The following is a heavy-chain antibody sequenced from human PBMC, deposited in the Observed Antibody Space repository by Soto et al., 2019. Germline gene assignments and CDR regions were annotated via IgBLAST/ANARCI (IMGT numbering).Heavy chain of an antibody. CDR1: GYTFSSYG. CDR2: ISAYNGNT. CDR3: ARDASGYDDFDY. Sequence: ASVKVSCKASGYTFSSYGISWVRQAPGQGLEWMGWISAYNGNTNYAQKLQGRVTMTTDTSTSTAYMELRSLRSDDTAVYYCARDASGYDDFDYWGQGTLVTVSS. J-gene: IGHJ4*02. D-gene: IGHD5-12*01. V-gene: IGHV1-18*01.